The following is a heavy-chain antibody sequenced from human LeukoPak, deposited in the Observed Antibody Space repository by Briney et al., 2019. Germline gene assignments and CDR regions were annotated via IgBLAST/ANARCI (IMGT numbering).Heavy chain of an antibody. D-gene: IGHD4-17*01. J-gene: IGHJ4*02. Sequence: GRSLRLSCAASGFTFDDYAMYWVRQAPGKGLEWVLGISWNSGSIGYADSVKGRFTISRDNAKDSLYLQMNSLRAEDTALYYCAKANHYGDYLDYWGQGTLVTVSS. CDR3: AKANHYGDYLDY. V-gene: IGHV3-9*01. CDR2: ISWNSGSI. CDR1: GFTFDDYA.